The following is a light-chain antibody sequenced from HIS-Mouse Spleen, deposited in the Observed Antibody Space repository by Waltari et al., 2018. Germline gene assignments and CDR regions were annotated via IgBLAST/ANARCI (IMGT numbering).Light chain of an antibody. V-gene: IGLV2-23*01. CDR2: EGS. Sequence: QSALTQPASVSGSPGQSITISCTGTSSDVGSYNLVSWYQQHPGKAPKLMIYEGSKRPLGVSTRFSGSKSGNTASLTISGLQAEGEADYYCCSYAGSSTVVFGGVTKLTVL. CDR1: SSDVGSYNL. CDR3: CSYAGSSTVV. J-gene: IGLJ2*01.